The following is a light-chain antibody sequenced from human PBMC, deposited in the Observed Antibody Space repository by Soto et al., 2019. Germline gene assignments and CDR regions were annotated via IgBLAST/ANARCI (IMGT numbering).Light chain of an antibody. CDR2: GAS. CDR1: QSVSNNY. CDR3: QQYGSSSIT. J-gene: IGKJ5*01. Sequence: EIVLTQSPGTLSLSPGERATLSCRASQSVSNNYLAWYQQNPGQAPRLLIYGASNRATGIPDRFSGSGSGTDFPLTISRLEPEDFAVYYCQQYGSSSITFGQGTRLEIK. V-gene: IGKV3-20*01.